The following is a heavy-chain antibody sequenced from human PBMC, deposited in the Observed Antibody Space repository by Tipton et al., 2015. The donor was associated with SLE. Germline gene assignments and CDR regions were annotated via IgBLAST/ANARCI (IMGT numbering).Heavy chain of an antibody. CDR3: AKGLVGGGTWFRELGPDY. D-gene: IGHD3-10*01. V-gene: IGHV3-23*01. J-gene: IGHJ4*02. CDR2: IGGSGGST. CDR1: GFTFSSYA. Sequence: SLRLSCATSGFTFSSYAMSWVRQAPGKGLEWVSVIGGSGGSTYYADSVKGRLTISRDNSKNMLYLQMNSLRAEDTAVYYCAKGLVGGGTWFRELGPDYWGQGTLVTVSS.